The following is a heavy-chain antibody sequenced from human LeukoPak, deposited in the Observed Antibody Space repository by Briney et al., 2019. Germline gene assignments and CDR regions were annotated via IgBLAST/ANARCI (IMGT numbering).Heavy chain of an antibody. V-gene: IGHV1-46*01. CDR1: GYTFSGYY. CDR2: INPSGGST. J-gene: IGHJ6*03. CDR3: ASGSSGGYYYMDV. D-gene: IGHD6-25*01. Sequence: AASVKVSCKASGYTFSGYYIHWVRQAPGQGLEWMGIINPSGGSTSYAQKFQGRVTMTRDMSTSTVYMELSSLRSEDTAVYYCASGSSGGYYYMDVWGKGTTVTISS.